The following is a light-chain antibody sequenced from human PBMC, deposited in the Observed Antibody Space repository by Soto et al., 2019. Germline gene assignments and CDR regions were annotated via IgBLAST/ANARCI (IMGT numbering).Light chain of an antibody. CDR1: QGIRND. Sequence: AIQMTQSPSSLSASVGDRVTITCRASQGIRNDLGWYQQKPGKAPKLLIYAASSLQSGDPSRFGGSGSGTDFTLIISSLQPEDFATFYCRQDYKWRWTFGQGTKVEIK. CDR3: RQDYKWRWT. J-gene: IGKJ1*01. CDR2: AAS. V-gene: IGKV1-6*01.